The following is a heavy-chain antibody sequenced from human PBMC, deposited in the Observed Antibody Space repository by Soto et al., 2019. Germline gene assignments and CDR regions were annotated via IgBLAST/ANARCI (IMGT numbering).Heavy chain of an antibody. CDR1: GFTFSNYG. Sequence: GASVKVSCKASGFTFSNYGLNWVRQAPGQGLEWMGWVSANNGHTNYAQNLQGRVSMTTDTSTSTAYMELRGLTFDDTAVYYCARDIESVTAKHFFYYYAMDVWGHGTTVPVS. CDR3: ARDIESVTAKHFFYYYAMDV. CDR2: VSANNGHT. D-gene: IGHD2-8*01. J-gene: IGHJ6*02. V-gene: IGHV1-18*01.